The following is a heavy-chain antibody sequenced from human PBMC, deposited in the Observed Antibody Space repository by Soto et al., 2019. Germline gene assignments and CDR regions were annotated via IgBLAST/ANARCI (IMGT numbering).Heavy chain of an antibody. CDR2: MNPNSGNT. D-gene: IGHD3-3*01. J-gene: IGHJ5*02. CDR1: GYTFTSYD. CDR3: ARQSNYVFWSGYYRFDP. Sequence: ASVKVSCKASGYTFTSYDINWVRQATGQGLEWMGWMNPNSGNTGYAQKFQGRVTMTRNTAISTAYMELSSLRSEDPAVYYCARQSNYVFWSGYYRFDPWGQGTLVTVSS. V-gene: IGHV1-8*01.